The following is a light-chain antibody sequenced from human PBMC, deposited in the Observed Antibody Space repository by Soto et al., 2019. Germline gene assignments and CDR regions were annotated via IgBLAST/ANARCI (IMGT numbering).Light chain of an antibody. CDR1: QSVSSNY. V-gene: IGKV3D-20*01. Sequence: EIVLTQSPATLSLSPGERATLSCVASQSVSSNYLAWYQQKPGLAPRLVIYDASNRATGIPDRFSGSGSGTDFTLTISRLEPEDFAVYYCQQYGSSRTFGQGTKVDIK. J-gene: IGKJ1*01. CDR2: DAS. CDR3: QQYGSSRT.